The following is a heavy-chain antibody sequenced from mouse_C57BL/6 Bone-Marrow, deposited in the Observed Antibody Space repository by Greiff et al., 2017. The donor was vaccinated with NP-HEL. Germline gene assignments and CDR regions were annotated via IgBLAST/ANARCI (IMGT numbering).Heavy chain of an antibody. CDR3: ARSLYYYGSRGDY. V-gene: IGHV1-82*01. J-gene: IGHJ2*01. CDR1: GYAFSSSW. D-gene: IGHD1-1*01. Sequence: QVQLQQSGPELVKPGASVKISCKASGYAFSSSWMNWVKQRPGKGLEWIGRIYPGDGDTNYNGKFKGKATLTADKSSSTAYMQLSSLTSEDSAVYFCARSLYYYGSRGDYWGQGTTLTVSS. CDR2: IYPGDGDT.